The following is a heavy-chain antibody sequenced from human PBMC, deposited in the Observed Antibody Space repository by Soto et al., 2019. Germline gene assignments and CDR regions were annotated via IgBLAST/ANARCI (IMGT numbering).Heavy chain of an antibody. CDR1: GFTFSGYA. CDR2: ISYDGSNK. CDR3: ARDKRDLRFLEWSYYFDY. Sequence: SGGSLRLSCAASGFTFSGYAMHWVRQAPGKGLEWVAVISYDGSNKYYADSVKGRFTISRDNSKNTLYLQLNSLRAEDTAVYYCARDKRDLRFLEWSYYFDYWGQGTLVTVSS. V-gene: IGHV3-30-3*01. J-gene: IGHJ4*02. D-gene: IGHD3-3*01.